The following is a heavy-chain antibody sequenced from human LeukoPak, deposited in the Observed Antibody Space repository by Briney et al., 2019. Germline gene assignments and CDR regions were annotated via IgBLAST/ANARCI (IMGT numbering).Heavy chain of an antibody. Sequence: ASVKVSCKASGYTFTSYGISWVRQAPGQGLEWMGWISAYNGNTNYAQKLQGRVTMTTDTSTSTAYMELRSLRSDDTAVYYCARDRRYCSSTSCYVFDYWGQGTLVTVTS. D-gene: IGHD2-2*01. V-gene: IGHV1-18*01. CDR1: GYTFTSYG. CDR2: ISAYNGNT. J-gene: IGHJ4*02. CDR3: ARDRRYCSSTSCYVFDY.